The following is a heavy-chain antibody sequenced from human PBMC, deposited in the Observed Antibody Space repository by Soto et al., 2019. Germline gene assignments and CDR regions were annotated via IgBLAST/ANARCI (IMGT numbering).Heavy chain of an antibody. V-gene: IGHV3-11*01. CDR1: GFTFSDYY. J-gene: IGHJ6*02. D-gene: IGHD6-6*01. Sequence: QVQLVESGGGLVKPGGSLRLSCAASGFTFSDYYMSWIRQAPGQGLEWVSYISSSGSTIYYAASVKGRFTISRDNVKNSLYLQMNSLRAEDAAVYYCASSWSRSSRRMDVWGQGTTVTVSS. CDR3: ASSWSRSSRRMDV. CDR2: ISSSGSTI.